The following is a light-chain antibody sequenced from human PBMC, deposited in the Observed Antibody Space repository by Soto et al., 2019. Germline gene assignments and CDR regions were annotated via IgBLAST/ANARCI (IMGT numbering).Light chain of an antibody. J-gene: IGKJ1*01. Sequence: EIVLTQSPGTLSLSPGERATLSCRASQSVTSSFLAWYQQKPGQAPRLLIYGASSRATGIPDRFSGSGSGADFTLTISGLEPEDFAVYYCQQYGSSRWTFDQGTKVDIK. CDR1: QSVTSSF. CDR3: QQYGSSRWT. CDR2: GAS. V-gene: IGKV3-20*01.